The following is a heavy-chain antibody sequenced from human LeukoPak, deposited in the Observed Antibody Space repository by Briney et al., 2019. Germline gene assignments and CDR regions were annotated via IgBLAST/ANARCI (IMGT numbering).Heavy chain of an antibody. CDR3: ARDYDDGFDI. Sequence: GGSLRLSCAASGFTFSSYAMSWVRQAPGKGLEWVSAISGSGGSTYYTDSVKGRFTISRDNSKNTLYLQMTTLRAEDTAVYYCARDYDDGFDIWGQGTMVTVSS. CDR1: GFTFSSYA. V-gene: IGHV3-23*01. D-gene: IGHD5-12*01. CDR2: ISGSGGST. J-gene: IGHJ3*02.